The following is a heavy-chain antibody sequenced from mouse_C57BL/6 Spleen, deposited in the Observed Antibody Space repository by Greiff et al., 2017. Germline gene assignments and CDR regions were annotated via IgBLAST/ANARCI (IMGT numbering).Heavy chain of an antibody. CDR2: IRLKSDNYAT. Sequence: EVMLVESGGGLVQPGGSMKLSCVASGFTFSNYWMNWVRQSPEKGLEWVAQIRLKSDNYATHYAESVKGRFTISRDDSKSSVYLQMNNLRAEDTGIYYCTSLYWYFDVWGTGTTVTVSS. V-gene: IGHV6-3*01. J-gene: IGHJ1*03. CDR3: TSLYWYFDV. CDR1: GFTFSNYW.